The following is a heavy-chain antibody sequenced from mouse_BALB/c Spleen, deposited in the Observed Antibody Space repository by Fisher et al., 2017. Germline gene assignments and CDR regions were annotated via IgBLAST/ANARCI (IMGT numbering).Heavy chain of an antibody. CDR3: ATTATFPYYAMDY. D-gene: IGHD1-2*01. Sequence: RFTISRDNAKNTLFLQMTSLRSEDTAMYYCATTATFPYYAMDYWGQGTSVTVSS. J-gene: IGHJ4*01. V-gene: IGHV5-17*01.